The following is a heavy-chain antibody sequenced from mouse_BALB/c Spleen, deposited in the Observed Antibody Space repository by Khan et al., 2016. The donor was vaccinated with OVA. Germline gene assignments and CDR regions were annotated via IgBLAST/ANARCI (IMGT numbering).Heavy chain of an antibody. D-gene: IGHD2-14*01. V-gene: IGHV3-8*02. J-gene: IGHJ3*01. CDR1: GDSITSGY. Sequence: EVQLQESGPSPVKPSQTLSLTCSVTGDSITSGYWCWIRKFPGNKLEYMGSILYSGSTYYNPSLKSQISITRHTSQNQYYLQLNSVTTEDKATYYCARSTYRYAFAYWGQGTLVTVSA. CDR2: ILYSGST. CDR3: ARSTYRYAFAY.